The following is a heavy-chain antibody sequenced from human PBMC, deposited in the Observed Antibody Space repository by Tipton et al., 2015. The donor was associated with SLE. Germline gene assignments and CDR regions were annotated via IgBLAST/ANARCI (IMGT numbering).Heavy chain of an antibody. Sequence: LRLSCTVSGGSLNSRFSFWGWIRQSPGEGLGWLGHVFYSGSTYYNPSLRRRVTMSVDTSTNQFSLNLKSVTAADTAMYFCARGQGGYCTSSSCYYYYGKDVWGPGTPVTVSS. CDR2: VFYSGST. CDR1: GGSLNSRFSF. V-gene: IGHV4-39*07. J-gene: IGHJ6*02. D-gene: IGHD2-8*01. CDR3: ARGQGGYCTSSSCYYYYGKDV.